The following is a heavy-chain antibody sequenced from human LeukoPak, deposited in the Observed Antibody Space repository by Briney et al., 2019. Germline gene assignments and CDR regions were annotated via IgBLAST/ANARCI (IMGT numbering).Heavy chain of an antibody. CDR3: ARDPRDYGDYGHYYYYMDV. J-gene: IGHJ6*03. Sequence: GGSLRLSCAASGFTFSSYSMNWVRQAPGKGLEWVSSISSSSSYIHYADSVKGRFAISRDNAKNSLYLQMNSLRAEDTAVYYCARDPRDYGDYGHYYYYMDVWGKGTTVTVSS. CDR2: ISSSSSYI. D-gene: IGHD4-17*01. CDR1: GFTFSSYS. V-gene: IGHV3-21*01.